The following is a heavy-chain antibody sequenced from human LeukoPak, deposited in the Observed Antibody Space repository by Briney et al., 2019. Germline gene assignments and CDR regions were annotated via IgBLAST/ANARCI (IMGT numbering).Heavy chain of an antibody. CDR2: TYYRSKWYN. J-gene: IGHJ6*02. CDR1: GDSVSSNSAA. V-gene: IGHV6-1*01. CDR3: ARGSDYYYYYGMDV. Sequence: QTLSLTCAISGDSVSSNSAAWNRIRQSPSRGLEWLGRTYYRSKWYNDYAVSVKSRITINPDASKNQFSLQLNSVTPEDTAVYYCARGSDYYYYYGMDVWGQGTTVTVSS.